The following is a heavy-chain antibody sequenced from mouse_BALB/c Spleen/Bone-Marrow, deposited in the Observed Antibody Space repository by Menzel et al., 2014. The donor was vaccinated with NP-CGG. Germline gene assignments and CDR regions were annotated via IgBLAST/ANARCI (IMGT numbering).Heavy chain of an antibody. CDR1: GYTFTSYW. V-gene: IGHV1S81*02. J-gene: IGHJ4*01. Sequence: VQLQQSGTELVKPGASVKLSCKASGYTFTSYWIHWVKQRPGQGLEWIGEIHPSNGRTNYSEKFKTKATLTVDKSSTTAHRQLRSLTSEDSAVYYCARGTARAMMDYWGQGTSVTVSS. CDR3: ARGTARAMMDY. D-gene: IGHD3-2*01. CDR2: IHPSNGRT.